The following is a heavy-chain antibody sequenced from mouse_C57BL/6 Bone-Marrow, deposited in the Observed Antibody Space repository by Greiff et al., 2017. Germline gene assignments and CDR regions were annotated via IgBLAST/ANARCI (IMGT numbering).Heavy chain of an antibody. CDR2: IDPSDSYT. CDR3: ARKRGYFDV. Sequence: VQLQQPGAELVMPGASVKLSCKASGYTFTSYWMHWVKQRPGQGLEWIGEIDPSDSYTNYNQKFKGKSTLTVDKSSSTAYMQLSSLTSEDSAVYYCARKRGYFDVWGTGTTVTVPS. V-gene: IGHV1-69*01. CDR1: GYTFTSYW. J-gene: IGHJ1*03.